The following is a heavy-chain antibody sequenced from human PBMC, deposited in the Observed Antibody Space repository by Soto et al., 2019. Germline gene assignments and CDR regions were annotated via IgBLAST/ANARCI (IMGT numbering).Heavy chain of an antibody. CDR1: GDSITSDHW. D-gene: IGHD3-22*01. J-gene: IGHJ4*02. CDR3: ARRRYYDSTGYFPN. Sequence: SETLSLTCAVSGDSITSDHWWSWVRQPPGKRLEWIAEVYHRGTPNYSPSLKSRVIISLDKSKNQFSLKLNSMTAVGTAVYYCARRRYYDSTGYFPNWGQGTLVTVSS. CDR2: VYHRGTP. V-gene: IGHV4-4*02.